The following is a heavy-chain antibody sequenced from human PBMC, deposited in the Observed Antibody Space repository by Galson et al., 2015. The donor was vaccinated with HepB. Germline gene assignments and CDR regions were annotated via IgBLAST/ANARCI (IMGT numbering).Heavy chain of an antibody. D-gene: IGHD6-13*01. CDR2: ISGSGGST. CDR1: GFTFTNYA. J-gene: IGHJ3*02. CDR3: AKGYRNSWAGAFDI. Sequence: SLRLSCAASGFTFTNYAMSWVRQAPGKGLEWVSSISGSGGSTYYADSVKGQFTISRDNSKNTLYLQMNSLRAEDRAVYYCAKGYRNSWAGAFDIWGQGTTVTVSS. V-gene: IGHV3-23*01.